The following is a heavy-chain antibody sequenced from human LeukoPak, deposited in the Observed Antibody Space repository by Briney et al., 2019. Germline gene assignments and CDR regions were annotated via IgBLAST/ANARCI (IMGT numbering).Heavy chain of an antibody. J-gene: IGHJ5*02. CDR3: ARGAGYNWNDEATSNWFDP. V-gene: IGHV1-69*04. Sequence: SVKVSCKASGGTFSSYAISWVRQAPGQGLEWMGRIIPILGIANYAQKFQGRVTITADKSTSTAYMELSSLRSEDTAVYYCARGAGYNWNDEATSNWFDPWGQGTLVTVSS. D-gene: IGHD1-1*01. CDR1: GGTFSSYA. CDR2: IIPILGIA.